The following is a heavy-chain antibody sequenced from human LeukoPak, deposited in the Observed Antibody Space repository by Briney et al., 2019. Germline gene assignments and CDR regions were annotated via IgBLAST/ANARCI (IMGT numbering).Heavy chain of an antibody. Sequence: SETLSLTCTVSGGSISSHYWSWIRQPPGKGLGWIGYIYYSGSTNYNPSLKSRVTISVDTSKNQFSLKLSSVTAADTAVYYCARVFYGSGWSSLYYYYYYMDVWGKGTTVTVSS. D-gene: IGHD6-19*01. CDR2: IYYSGST. CDR1: GGSISSHY. J-gene: IGHJ6*03. V-gene: IGHV4-59*11. CDR3: ARVFYGSGWSSLYYYYYYMDV.